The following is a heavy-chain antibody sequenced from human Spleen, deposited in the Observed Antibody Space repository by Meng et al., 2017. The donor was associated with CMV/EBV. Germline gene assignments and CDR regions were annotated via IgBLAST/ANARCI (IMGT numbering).Heavy chain of an antibody. V-gene: IGHV3-23*01. Sequence: GGSLKISCAASGFSFSSYAMSWVRQAPGKGLEWVSSISGSGGDTYYADSVKGRFTISRDNSKNTLYLQLNSLRADDTAVYYCAKGRDWFDPWGQGTLVTVSS. J-gene: IGHJ5*02. CDR1: GFSFSSYA. CDR2: ISGSGGDT. CDR3: AKGRDWFDP.